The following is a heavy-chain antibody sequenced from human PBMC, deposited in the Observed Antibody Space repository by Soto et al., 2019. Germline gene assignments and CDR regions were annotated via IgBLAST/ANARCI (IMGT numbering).Heavy chain of an antibody. CDR1: GFTFDDYT. D-gene: IGHD5-18*01. CDR2: ISWDGVST. CDR3: AKGRGYRYDTGVFDY. J-gene: IGHJ4*01. V-gene: IGHV3-43*01. Sequence: GGSLRLSCAASGFTFDDYTIHWVRQAPWKGLEWVSLISWDGVSTYYADSVKGRFTISRDNSKNSLYLQMNSLRTEDNALYYCAKGRGYRYDTGVFDYWGHGTLVTVSS.